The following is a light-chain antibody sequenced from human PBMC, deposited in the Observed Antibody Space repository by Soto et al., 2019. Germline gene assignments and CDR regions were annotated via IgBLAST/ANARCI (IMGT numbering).Light chain of an antibody. Sequence: QSVLNQPPSASGTPGQRVTISCSGSSSNIGSDTVNWYQQLPGTAPKLLIYSNNQRPSGVPDRFSASKSGTSASLAISGLQSEDEADYYCAAWDDSLNGYVFGTGTRSPS. CDR2: SNN. CDR3: AAWDDSLNGYV. V-gene: IGLV1-44*01. CDR1: SSNIGSDT. J-gene: IGLJ1*01.